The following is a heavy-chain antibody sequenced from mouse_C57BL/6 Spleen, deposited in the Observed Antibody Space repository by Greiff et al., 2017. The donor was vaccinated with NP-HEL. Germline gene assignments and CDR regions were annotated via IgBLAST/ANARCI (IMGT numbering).Heavy chain of an antibody. CDR2: IWSGGST. Sequence: VQLQQSGPGLVQPSQSLSITCTVSGFSLTSYGVHWVRQSPGKGLEWLGVIWSGGSTDYNPAFISTLIISNDKSTSQVFFKMNSLQADDTAIYYCARKRGSSYAMDYWGQGTSVTVSS. J-gene: IGHJ4*01. V-gene: IGHV2-2*01. CDR1: GFSLTSYG. D-gene: IGHD1-1*01. CDR3: ARKRGSSYAMDY.